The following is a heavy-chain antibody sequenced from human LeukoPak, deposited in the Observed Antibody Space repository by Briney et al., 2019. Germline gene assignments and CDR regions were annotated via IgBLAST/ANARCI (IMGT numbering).Heavy chain of an antibody. CDR1: GYTFTSYG. J-gene: IGHJ6*03. CDR3: ARVGDLGYCSSTSCYYYYYYMDV. Sequence: GASVKVSCKASGYTFTSYGISWVRQAPGQGLEWMGWISAYNGNTNYAQKLQGRVTMTTDTSTSTAYMELRSLRSDDTAVYYCARVGDLGYCSSTSCYYYYYYMDVWGKGTTVTVSS. V-gene: IGHV1-18*01. CDR2: ISAYNGNT. D-gene: IGHD2-2*01.